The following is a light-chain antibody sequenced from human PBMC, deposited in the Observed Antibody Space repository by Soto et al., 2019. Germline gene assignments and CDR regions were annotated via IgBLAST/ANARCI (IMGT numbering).Light chain of an antibody. Sequence: ESVLTQSPVTWSVAPGERSTLSCRASQSVSSSYLAWYQQKPGQAPRLLLYGASTRATGIPVRFSGSGFGTEFTLTISSLQSEDFAVYSCQQYKNWPLFGQGTRLEIK. V-gene: IGKV3-15*01. CDR3: QQYKNWPL. J-gene: IGKJ5*01. CDR2: GAS. CDR1: QSVSSSY.